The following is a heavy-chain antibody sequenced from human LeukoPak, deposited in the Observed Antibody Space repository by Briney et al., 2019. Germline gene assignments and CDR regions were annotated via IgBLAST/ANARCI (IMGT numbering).Heavy chain of an antibody. CDR3: AKNPGRYDSSGYYAWYFDY. V-gene: IGHV3-20*04. D-gene: IGHD3-22*01. CDR1: GFSFTSFY. Sequence: PGGSLRLSCAASGFSFTSFYKSWVRQAPGKGLEWVSGINWNGGSTGYADSVKGRFTISRDNAKNSLYLQMNSLRAEDTAVYYCAKNPGRYDSSGYYAWYFDYWGQGTLVTVSS. J-gene: IGHJ4*02. CDR2: INWNGGST.